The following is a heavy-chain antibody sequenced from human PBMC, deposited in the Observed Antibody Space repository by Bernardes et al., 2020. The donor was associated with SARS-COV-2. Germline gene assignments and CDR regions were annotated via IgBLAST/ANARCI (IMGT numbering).Heavy chain of an antibody. J-gene: IGHJ6*02. D-gene: IGHD3-22*01. CDR1: GYTLTALS. V-gene: IGHV1-24*01. CDR3: ATAPGAYYVSSGPLPYYYYYGMDV. CDR2: FDPEDGET. Sequence: ASLKVSCKVSGYTLTALSMHWVRQAPGKGLEWMGGFDPEDGETIYAQKFQGRVTMTEDTSTDTAYMELSSLRSEDTAVYYCATAPGAYYVSSGPLPYYYYYGMDVWGQGTTVTVS.